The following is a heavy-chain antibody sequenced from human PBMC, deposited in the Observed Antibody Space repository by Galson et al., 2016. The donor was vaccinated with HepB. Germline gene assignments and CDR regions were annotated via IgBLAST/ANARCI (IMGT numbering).Heavy chain of an antibody. CDR3: ARDWDIVVVVAASHYGMDV. J-gene: IGHJ6*02. CDR2: ISYDGSNK. CDR1: GFTFSSYA. D-gene: IGHD2-15*01. Sequence: SLRLSCAAPGFTFSSYAMHWFRQAPGKGLEWVAVISYDGSNKYYADSVKGRFTISRDNSKNTLYLQMNSLSAESTAVYYCARDWDIVVVVAASHYGMDVWGQGTTVTVSS. V-gene: IGHV3-30-3*01.